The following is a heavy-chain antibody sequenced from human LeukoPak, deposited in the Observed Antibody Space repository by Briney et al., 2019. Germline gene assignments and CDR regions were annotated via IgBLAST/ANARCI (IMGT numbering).Heavy chain of an antibody. V-gene: IGHV3-48*01. CDR3: ARDTHYYGSGSPAFDI. Sequence: PGGSLRLSCTASGFTFGDYAMSWVRQAPGKGLEWVSYISSSSRTIHYADSVKGRFTISRDNAKNSLYLQMNSLRAEDTAVYYCARDTHYYGSGSPAFDIWGQGTMVTVSS. D-gene: IGHD3-10*01. CDR2: ISSSSRTI. CDR1: GFTFGDYA. J-gene: IGHJ3*02.